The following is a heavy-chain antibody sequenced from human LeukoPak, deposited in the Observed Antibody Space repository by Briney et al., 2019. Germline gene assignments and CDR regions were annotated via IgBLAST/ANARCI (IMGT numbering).Heavy chain of an antibody. J-gene: IGHJ3*02. D-gene: IGHD3-22*01. Sequence: ASVKVSCKASGYTFTSYYMHWVRQAPGQGLEWMGIINPSGGSTSYAQEFQGRVTMTRDMSTSTVYMELSSLRSEDTAVYYCARVGRYDSSGYHRPQAFDIWGQGTMVTVSS. CDR1: GYTFTSYY. V-gene: IGHV1-46*01. CDR2: INPSGGST. CDR3: ARVGRYDSSGYHRPQAFDI.